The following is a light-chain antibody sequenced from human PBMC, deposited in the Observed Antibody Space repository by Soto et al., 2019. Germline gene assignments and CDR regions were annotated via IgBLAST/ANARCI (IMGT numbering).Light chain of an antibody. J-gene: IGKJ1*01. CDR2: KAS. CDR1: HSISTW. V-gene: IGKV1-5*03. Sequence: DIQMTQSPSTLSASVGDRVSITCRASHSISTWLAWYQQKPGKAPKLLIYKASTLESGVPSRFSGSGSGTEFTLTISSLQPDDFATYYCQQYNSYSWTFGQGTTVEIK. CDR3: QQYNSYSWT.